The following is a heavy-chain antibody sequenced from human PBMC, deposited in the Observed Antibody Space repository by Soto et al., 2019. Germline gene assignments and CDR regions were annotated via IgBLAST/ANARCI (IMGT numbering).Heavy chain of an antibody. CDR2: IKQDGSEK. Sequence: EVQLVESGGGLVQPGGSLRLSCAASGFTFSSYWMSWVRQAPGKGLEWVANIKQDGSEKYYVDSVKGRFTISRDNAKNSLYLQMNSLRAEDTAVYYCARGRVVVTATYFDYWGQGTLVTVSS. V-gene: IGHV3-7*01. D-gene: IGHD2-21*02. CDR1: GFTFSSYW. CDR3: ARGRVVVTATYFDY. J-gene: IGHJ4*02.